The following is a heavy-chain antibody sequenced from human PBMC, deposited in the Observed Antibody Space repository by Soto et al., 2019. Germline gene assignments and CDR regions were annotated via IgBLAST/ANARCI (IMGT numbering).Heavy chain of an antibody. D-gene: IGHD6-13*01. CDR3: AKVSSSWYAGFFDL. CDR2: IYYSGST. J-gene: IGHJ4*02. V-gene: IGHV4-59*08. Sequence: SETLSLTCTVSGGSISSYYWSWIRQPPGKGLEWIGYIYYSGSTNYNPSLKSRVTISVDTSKNQFSLKLSSVTAADTAVYYCAKVSSSWYAGFFDLWGQGTLVTVSS. CDR1: GGSISSYY.